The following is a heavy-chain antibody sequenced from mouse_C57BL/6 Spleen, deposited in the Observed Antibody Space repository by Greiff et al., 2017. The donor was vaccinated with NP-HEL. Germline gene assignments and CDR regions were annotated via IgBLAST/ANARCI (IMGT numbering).Heavy chain of an antibody. J-gene: IGHJ2*01. D-gene: IGHD2-5*01. V-gene: IGHV5-6*02. CDR3: ARYYSNYVSYFDY. Sequence: DVKLVESGGDLVKPGGSLKLSCAASGFTFSSYGMSWVRQTPDKRLEWVATISSGGSYTYYPDSVKGRFTISRDNAKNTLYLQMSSLKSEDTAMYYCARYYSNYVSYFDYWGQGTTLTVSS. CDR2: ISSGGSYT. CDR1: GFTFSSYG.